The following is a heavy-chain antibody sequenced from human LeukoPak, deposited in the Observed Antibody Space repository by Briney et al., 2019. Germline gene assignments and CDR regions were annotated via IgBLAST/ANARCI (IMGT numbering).Heavy chain of an antibody. D-gene: IGHD6-13*01. CDR3: ARGYTRAYSSSWYSYYYGMDV. V-gene: IGHV4-34*01. J-gene: IGHJ6*02. CDR1: GGSFSGYY. Sequence: SETLSLTCAVYGGSFSGYYWSWIRQPPGKGLEWIGEINHSGSTNYNPSLKSRVTILVDTSKNQFSLKLISVTAADTAVYYCARGYTRAYSSSWYSYYYGMDVWGQGTTVTVSS. CDR2: INHSGST.